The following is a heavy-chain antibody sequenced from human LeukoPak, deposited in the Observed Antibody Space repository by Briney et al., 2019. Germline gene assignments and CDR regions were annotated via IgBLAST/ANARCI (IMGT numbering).Heavy chain of an antibody. J-gene: IGHJ4*02. CDR3: AREHYCSGGSCYDFDY. D-gene: IGHD2-15*01. Sequence: SETLSLTCAVSGFSISSGYYWGWIRQPPGKGLEWIGTIYNSGTTYYNPSLKSRVTLSVDTSKNQFSLKLSSVTAADTALFYCAREHYCSGGSCYDFDYWGQGTLVTVSS. CDR2: IYNSGTT. CDR1: GFSISSGYY. V-gene: IGHV4-38-2*01.